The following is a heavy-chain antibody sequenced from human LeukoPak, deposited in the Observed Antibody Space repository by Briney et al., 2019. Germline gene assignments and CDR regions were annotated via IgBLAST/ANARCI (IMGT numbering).Heavy chain of an antibody. Sequence: SETLSLTCTVSGGSISSYSWSWIRQPPGKGLEWIGYIYHSGSTYYNPSLKSRVTISVDRSKNQFSLKLSSVTAADTAVYYCARGEQSGAFDIWGQGTMVTVSS. CDR2: IYHSGST. CDR1: GGSISSYS. D-gene: IGHD1/OR15-1a*01. V-gene: IGHV4-30-2*01. J-gene: IGHJ3*02. CDR3: ARGEQSGAFDI.